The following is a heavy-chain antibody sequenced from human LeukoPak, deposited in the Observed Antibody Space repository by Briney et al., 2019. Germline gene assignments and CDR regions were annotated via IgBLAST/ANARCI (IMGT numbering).Heavy chain of an antibody. D-gene: IGHD3-16*01. CDR1: GFTVSRNY. Sequence: GGSLRLSCAASGFTVSRNYMNWVRQAPGKGLEWVSYISSSGSTMYYADSVKGRFTISRDNAKNSLYLQMNSLRAEDTAVYYCARFGGRVISWGQGTMVTVSS. V-gene: IGHV3-48*03. CDR3: ARFGGRVIS. CDR2: ISSSGSTM. J-gene: IGHJ3*01.